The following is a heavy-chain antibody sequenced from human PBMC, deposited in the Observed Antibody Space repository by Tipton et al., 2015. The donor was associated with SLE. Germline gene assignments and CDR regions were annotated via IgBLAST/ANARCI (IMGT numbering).Heavy chain of an antibody. V-gene: IGHV4-39*07. Sequence: TLSLTCTVSGGSISSSSYYWGWIRQPPGKGLEWIGSIYYSGSTYYNPSLKSRVTISVDTSKNQFSLKLSSVTAADTAVYYWARGLRITIFGVVNRFDYWGQGTLVTVSS. J-gene: IGHJ4*02. CDR3: ARGLRITIFGVVNRFDY. CDR1: GGSISSSSYY. D-gene: IGHD3-3*01. CDR2: IYYSGST.